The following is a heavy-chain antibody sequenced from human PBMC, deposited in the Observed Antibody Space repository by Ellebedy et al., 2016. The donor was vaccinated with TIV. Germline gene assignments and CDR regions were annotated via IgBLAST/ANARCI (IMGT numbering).Heavy chain of an antibody. CDR2: ISAYNGNT. CDR3: ARVGGGEDIVVVQADLTHWYFDL. J-gene: IGHJ2*01. Sequence: AASVKVSCKASGYTFTSYGISWVRQAPGQGLEWMGWISAYNGNTNYAQKLQGRVTMTTDTSTSTAYMGLRSLRSDDTAVYYCARVGGGEDIVVVQADLTHWYFDLWGRGTLVTVSS. D-gene: IGHD2-2*01. CDR1: GYTFTSYG. V-gene: IGHV1-18*01.